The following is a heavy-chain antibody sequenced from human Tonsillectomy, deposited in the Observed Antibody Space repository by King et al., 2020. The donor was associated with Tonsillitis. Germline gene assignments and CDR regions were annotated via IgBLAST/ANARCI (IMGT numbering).Heavy chain of an antibody. J-gene: IGHJ6*02. CDR2: ISSSSRTM. Sequence: VQLVESGGGLVQPGGSLRLSCAASGFTFSTYSMNWVRQAPGKGLEWVSYISSSSRTMYYADSLKGRFTISRDNAKNSLYLQMNSLRDEDTAMYYCAEDVPVIWFGELYYNGMDVWGQGTTVTVPS. CDR1: GFTFSTYS. D-gene: IGHD3-10*01. V-gene: IGHV3-48*02. CDR3: AEDVPVIWFGELYYNGMDV.